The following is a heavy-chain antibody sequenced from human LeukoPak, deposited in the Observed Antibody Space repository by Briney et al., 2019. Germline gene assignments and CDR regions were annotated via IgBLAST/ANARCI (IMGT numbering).Heavy chain of an antibody. Sequence: GGSLRLSCAASGFTFSSYGMHWVRQAPGKGLEWVAVIWYDGSNKYYADSVKGRFTISRDNSKNTLYLQMNSLRAEDTAVYYCAKENPNYCSSTSCYGVAFDIWGQGTMVTVSS. CDR3: AKENPNYCSSTSCYGVAFDI. D-gene: IGHD2-2*01. CDR2: IWYDGSNK. J-gene: IGHJ3*02. CDR1: GFTFSSYG. V-gene: IGHV3-30*02.